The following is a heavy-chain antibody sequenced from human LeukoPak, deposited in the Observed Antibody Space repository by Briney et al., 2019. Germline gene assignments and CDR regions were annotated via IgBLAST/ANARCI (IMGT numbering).Heavy chain of an antibody. CDR2: ITLSGGGT. D-gene: IGHD3-10*01. CDR3: ARGPSSDTFDI. J-gene: IGHJ3*02. CDR1: GFTFSTYG. V-gene: IGHV3-23*01. Sequence: SGGSLRLSCAASGFTFSTYGMSWVRQAPGKGLEWVSSITLSGGGTTYVDSVKGRFTITRDNSKNTLYLQMNSLRADDTAVYYCARGPSSDTFDIWGQGTMVTVSS.